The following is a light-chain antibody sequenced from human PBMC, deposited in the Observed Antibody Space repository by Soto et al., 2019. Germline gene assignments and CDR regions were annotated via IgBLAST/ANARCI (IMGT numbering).Light chain of an antibody. CDR1: SSDVGGYDY. V-gene: IGLV2-14*01. J-gene: IGLJ2*01. CDR3: SSYTITSTVV. Sequence: QSALTQPASVSGSPGQSITISCTGTSSDVGGYDYVSWFQQYPGKAPSLMLYDVYRRPSGVSYRFSGSKSGNTASLTISGLQAEDEADYYCSSYTITSTVVFGGGTKLTVL. CDR2: DVY.